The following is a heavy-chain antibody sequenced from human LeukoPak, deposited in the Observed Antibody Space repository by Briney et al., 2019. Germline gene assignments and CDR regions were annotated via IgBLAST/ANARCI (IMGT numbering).Heavy chain of an antibody. Sequence: ASVKVSCKASGYTFTSYYMHWVRQAPGQGLEWMGIINPSGGSTSYAQKFQGRVTMTRDTSTSTVYMELSSLRSEDTAVYYCAGDLSGDCGVDYWGQGTLVTVSS. V-gene: IGHV1-46*01. D-gene: IGHD2-21*02. CDR3: AGDLSGDCGVDY. J-gene: IGHJ4*02. CDR1: GYTFTSYY. CDR2: INPSGGST.